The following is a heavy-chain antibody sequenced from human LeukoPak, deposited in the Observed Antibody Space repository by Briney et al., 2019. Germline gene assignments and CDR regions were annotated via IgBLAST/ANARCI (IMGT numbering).Heavy chain of an antibody. J-gene: IGHJ4*02. Sequence: SQTLSLTCTVSGGSISSGGYYWSWIRQHPGKGLEWIGYIYYSGSTYYNPSLKSRVTISVDTSKNQFSLKLSSVTAADTAVYYCARIFGPSYYYDEDYWGQGTLVTVSS. V-gene: IGHV4-31*03. CDR3: ARIFGPSYYYDEDY. CDR1: GGSISSGGYY. CDR2: IYYSGST. D-gene: IGHD3-22*01.